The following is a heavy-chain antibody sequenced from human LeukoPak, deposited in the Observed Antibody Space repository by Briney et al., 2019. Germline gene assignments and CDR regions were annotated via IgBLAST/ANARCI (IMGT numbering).Heavy chain of an antibody. CDR1: GGTFSSYA. Sequence: SVKVSCKASGGTFSSYAISWVRQAPGQGLEWMGGIIPIFGTANYAQKFQGRVTITADESTSTAYMELSSLGSEDTAVYYCARALPADIVVVPAAISDAFDIWGQGTMVTVSS. CDR3: ARALPADIVVVPAAISDAFDI. V-gene: IGHV1-69*13. D-gene: IGHD2-2*02. CDR2: IIPIFGTA. J-gene: IGHJ3*02.